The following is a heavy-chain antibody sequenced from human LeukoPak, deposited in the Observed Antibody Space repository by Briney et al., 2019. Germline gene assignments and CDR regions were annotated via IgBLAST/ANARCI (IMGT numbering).Heavy chain of an antibody. CDR1: GFTFSSYG. V-gene: IGHV3-33*01. CDR3: ASDTANAFDI. J-gene: IGHJ3*02. Sequence: GRSLRLSCAASGFTFSSYGMHWVRQAPGKGLEWVAVIWYDGSNKYYADSVKGRFTISRDNSKNALYLQMNSLRAEDTAVYYCASDTANAFDIWGQGTMVTVSS. CDR2: IWYDGSNK. D-gene: IGHD5-18*01.